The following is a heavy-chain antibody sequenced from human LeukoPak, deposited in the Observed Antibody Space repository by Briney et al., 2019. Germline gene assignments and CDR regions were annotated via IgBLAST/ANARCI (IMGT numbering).Heavy chain of an antibody. CDR3: AREGSSSLDY. V-gene: IGHV4-39*07. CDR2: IYYSGST. D-gene: IGHD6-13*01. CDR1: GGSISSYY. Sequence: SETLSLTCTVSGGSISSYYWSWIRQPPGKGLEWIGSIYYSGSTYYNPSLKSRVTISVDTSKNQFSLKLSSVTAADTAVYYCAREGSSSLDYWGQGTLVTVSS. J-gene: IGHJ4*02.